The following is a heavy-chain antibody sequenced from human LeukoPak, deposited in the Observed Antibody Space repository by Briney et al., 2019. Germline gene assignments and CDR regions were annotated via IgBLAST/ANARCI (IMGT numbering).Heavy chain of an antibody. CDR3: ARDGPAQMVDFDY. J-gene: IGHJ4*02. Sequence: ASVEVSCKASGYTFSGTGWYLYWLRQAPGQGLECMGWIYPNNGTTHYAQKFQGRVAMTRDTSISTAYMELSRLRPDDTAVYYCARDGPAQMVDFDYWGQGTLVTVSS. CDR2: IYPNNGTT. D-gene: IGHD3-10*01. V-gene: IGHV1-2*02. CDR1: GYTFSGTGWY.